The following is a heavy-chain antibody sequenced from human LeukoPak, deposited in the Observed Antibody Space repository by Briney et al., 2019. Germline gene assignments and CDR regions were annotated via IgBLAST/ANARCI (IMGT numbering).Heavy chain of an antibody. Sequence: GASVKVSCKASGYTFTSYGISWVRQAPGQGLEWMGWISAYNGNTNYAQKLQGRVTMTTDTSTSTAYMELRSLRSDDTAVYYCARDTRGAGIFGVVIRPRIYYMGVWGKGTTVTVSS. D-gene: IGHD3-3*01. V-gene: IGHV1-18*01. J-gene: IGHJ6*03. CDR3: ARDTRGAGIFGVVIRPRIYYMGV. CDR2: ISAYNGNT. CDR1: GYTFTSYG.